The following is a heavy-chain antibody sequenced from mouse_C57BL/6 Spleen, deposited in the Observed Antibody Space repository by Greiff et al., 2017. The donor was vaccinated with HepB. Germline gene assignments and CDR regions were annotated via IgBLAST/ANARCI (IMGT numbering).Heavy chain of an antibody. CDR2: INPGSGGT. J-gene: IGHJ2*01. V-gene: IGHV1-54*01. D-gene: IGHD5-5*01. Sequence: QVQLQQSGAELVRPGTSVKVSCKASGYAFTNYLIEWVKQRPGQGLEWIGVINPGSGGTNYNEKFKGKATLTADKSSSTAYMQLSSLTSEDSAVYFCARGLPYFDYWGQGTTLTVSS. CDR3: ARGLPYFDY. CDR1: GYAFTNYL.